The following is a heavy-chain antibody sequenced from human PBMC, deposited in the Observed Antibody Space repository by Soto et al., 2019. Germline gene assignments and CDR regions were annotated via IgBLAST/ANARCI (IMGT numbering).Heavy chain of an antibody. V-gene: IGHV3-15*07. CDR1: GFSITNAW. CDR3: TTGSVEGV. CDR2: IKRNIDGETT. J-gene: IGHJ6*02. D-gene: IGHD2-15*01. Sequence: EVQLVESGGGLVKPGGSLRLSCVASGFSITNAWMNWVRQAPGKGLEWVGRIKRNIDGETTDYAAPVKGRFTISRDDSKNMLYLQMNSLKADDTALYYCTTGSVEGVWGQGTTVTVSS.